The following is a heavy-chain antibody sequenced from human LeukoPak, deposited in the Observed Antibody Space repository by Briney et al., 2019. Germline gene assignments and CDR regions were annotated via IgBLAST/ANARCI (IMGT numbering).Heavy chain of an antibody. J-gene: IGHJ5*02. Sequence: ASVKVSCKTSGYSFTDYYMHLVRQAPGQGLEWMGWINPNSGGTSSAQKFQGRVTMTRDTSITTVYMEVSWLTSDDTAIYCCAGADRLHGGPFLIGPWGQGTLVTVSS. CDR2: INPNSGGT. D-gene: IGHD2-21*01. CDR3: AGADRLHGGPFLIGP. V-gene: IGHV1-2*02. CDR1: GYSFTDYY.